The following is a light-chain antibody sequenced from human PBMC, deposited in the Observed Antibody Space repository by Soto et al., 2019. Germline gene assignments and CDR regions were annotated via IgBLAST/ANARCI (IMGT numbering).Light chain of an antibody. Sequence: DIQITQSPSSLSSSVLERFTITCRASQGFSNYLAWYQQKPGKVPELLIYAASSLQSGVPSRFSGSGSGTDFTLTITSLQPEDVATYYCQKYNGARWTFGQGTKVDIK. CDR1: QGFSNY. J-gene: IGKJ1*01. CDR3: QKYNGARWT. V-gene: IGKV1-27*01. CDR2: AAS.